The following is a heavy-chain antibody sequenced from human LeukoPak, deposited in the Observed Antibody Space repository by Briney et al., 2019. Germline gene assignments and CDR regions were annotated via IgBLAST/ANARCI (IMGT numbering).Heavy chain of an antibody. J-gene: IGHJ4*02. CDR2: IIPIFGTA. V-gene: IGHV1-69*13. CDR1: GGTFSSYA. Sequence: ASVKVSCKASGGTFSSYAISWVRQAPGQGLEWMGGIIPIFGTANYAQKFQGRVTITADESTSTAYMELSSLRSEDTAVYYGARDGGWALDYWGQGTLVTVSS. CDR3: ARDGGWALDY. D-gene: IGHD3-16*01.